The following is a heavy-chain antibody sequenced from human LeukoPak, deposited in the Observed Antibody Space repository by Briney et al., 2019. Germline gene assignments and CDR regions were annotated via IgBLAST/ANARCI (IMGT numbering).Heavy chain of an antibody. CDR2: INSDGSST. D-gene: IGHD5-18*01. CDR3: ARDQSIQLWSTPLGYYGMDV. Sequence: PGGSLRLSCAASGFTFSSYAMSWVRQAPGKGLVWVSRINSDGSSTSYADSVKGRFTISRDNAKNTLYLQMNSLRAEDTAVYYCARDQSIQLWSTPLGYYGMDVWGQGTTVTVSS. V-gene: IGHV3-74*01. J-gene: IGHJ6*02. CDR1: GFTFSSYA.